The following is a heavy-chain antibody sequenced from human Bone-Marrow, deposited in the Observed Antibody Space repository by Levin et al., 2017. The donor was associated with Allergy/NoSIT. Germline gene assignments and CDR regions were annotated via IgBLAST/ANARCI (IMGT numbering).Heavy chain of an antibody. D-gene: IGHD3-10*01. V-gene: IGHV4-34*01. J-gene: IGHJ4*02. CDR1: GGPFSNYY. CDR3: ARRRMGVTMARAIIIYFDF. Sequence: PSETLSLTCAVYGGPFSNYYWSWIRQSPGKGLEWIGEINHRGSTNYNPSLKSRVAISVDTSKNQFSLDLSSVTAADTAVYYCARRRMGVTMARAIIIYFDFWGQGTLLTVSS. CDR2: INHRGST.